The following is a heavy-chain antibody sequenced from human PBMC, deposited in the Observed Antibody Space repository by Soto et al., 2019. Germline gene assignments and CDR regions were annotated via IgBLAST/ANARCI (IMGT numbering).Heavy chain of an antibody. CDR3: AKDLSAYCGGDCYPYYYYYGMDV. J-gene: IGHJ6*02. V-gene: IGHV3-43*01. Sequence: GSLRLSCAASGFTFDDYTMHWVRQAPGKGLEWVSLISWDGGSTYYADSVKGRFTISRDNSKNSLYLQMNSLRTEDTALYYCAKDLSAYCGGDCYPYYYYYGMDVWGQGTTVTVSS. D-gene: IGHD2-21*02. CDR1: GFTFDDYT. CDR2: ISWDGGST.